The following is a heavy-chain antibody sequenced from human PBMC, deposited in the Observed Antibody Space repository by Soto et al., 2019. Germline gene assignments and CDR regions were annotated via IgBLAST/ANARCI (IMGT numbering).Heavy chain of an antibody. CDR2: ISGGVDTK. D-gene: IGHD6-6*01. CDR1: GFTFSSSG. CDR3: AKDKYYYYS. J-gene: IGHJ4*02. Sequence: GGSLRLSCVASGFTFSSSGMSWVRQAPGKGLEWVSSISGGVDTKYYADSVKGRFTISRDSTKSTLYLQMNSLGADDTAMYYCAKDKYYYYSWGQGTLVTVSS. V-gene: IGHV3-23*01.